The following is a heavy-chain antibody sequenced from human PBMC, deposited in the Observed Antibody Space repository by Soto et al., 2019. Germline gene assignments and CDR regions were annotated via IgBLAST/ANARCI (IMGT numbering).Heavy chain of an antibody. V-gene: IGHV3-23*01. CDR3: VKDDGGYPSTAPH. J-gene: IGHJ4*02. CDR2: ISGSGDRT. CDR1: GITISNYP. Sequence: EVQLLESGGGLVQPGGSLRLSCAASGITISNYPMSWVRQAPGKVLDWVSGISGSGDRTYYADSAKGRFTISKDISRNSLSLQLDSLGVEGTAVYFCVKDDGGYPSTAPHWGQGTLVTVSS. D-gene: IGHD3-22*01.